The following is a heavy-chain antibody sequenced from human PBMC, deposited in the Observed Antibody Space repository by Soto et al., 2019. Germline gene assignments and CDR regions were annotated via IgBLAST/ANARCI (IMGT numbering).Heavy chain of an antibody. V-gene: IGHV3-53*01. CDR1: GFTVSSNY. CDR3: ARVLGHYDILTGSYGMDV. J-gene: IGHJ6*02. Sequence: GGSLRLSCAASGFTVSSNYMSWVRQAPGKGLERVSVIYSGGSTYYADSVEGRFTISRDNSKNTLYLQMNSLRAEDTAVYYCARVLGHYDILTGSYGMDVWGQGTTVTVSS. CDR2: IYSGGST. D-gene: IGHD3-9*01.